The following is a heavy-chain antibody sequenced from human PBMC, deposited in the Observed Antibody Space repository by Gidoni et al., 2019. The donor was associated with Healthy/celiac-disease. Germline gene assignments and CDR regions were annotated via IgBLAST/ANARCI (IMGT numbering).Heavy chain of an antibody. CDR2: IYYSGST. J-gene: IGHJ5*02. V-gene: IGHV4-39*01. CDR3: ARNSSSSPYNWFDP. Sequence: GWIRQPPGKGLEWIGSIYYSGSTYYNPSLKSRVTISVDTSKNQFSLKLSSVTAADTAVYYCARNSSSSPYNWFDPWGQGTLVTVSS. D-gene: IGHD6-6*01.